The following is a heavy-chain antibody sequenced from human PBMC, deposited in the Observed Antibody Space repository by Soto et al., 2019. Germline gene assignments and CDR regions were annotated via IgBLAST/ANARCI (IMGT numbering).Heavy chain of an antibody. CDR2: INPNSGGT. D-gene: IGHD3-16*02. J-gene: IGHJ3*02. V-gene: IGHV1-2*02. CDR3: ARRYHEGFDI. Sequence: ASVKVSWKDSGYTFTGCYMHWVRQAPGQGLEWMGWINPNSGGTNYAQQLQGRVTMTRDTSISTAYMELSRLRSDDTAVYYSARRYHEGFDIWGQGTMDTVSS. CDR1: GYTFTGCY.